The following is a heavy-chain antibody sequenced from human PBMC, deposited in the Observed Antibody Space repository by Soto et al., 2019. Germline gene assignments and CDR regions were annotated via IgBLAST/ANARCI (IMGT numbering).Heavy chain of an antibody. J-gene: IGHJ2*01. CDR1: GYTFTSYY. Sequence: QVQLVQSGAEVKKPGASVKVSCKASGYTFTSYYMHWVRQAPGQGLEWMGIINPSGGSSYAQKFQDIVTTTRDTSTSTWYMELSSVTSEDTAVYYCARDRIPPKGATGYWYFDLWGRGTLVTVSS. V-gene: IGHV1-46*03. CDR3: ARDRIPPKGATGYWYFDL. CDR2: INPSGGS. D-gene: IGHD1-1*01.